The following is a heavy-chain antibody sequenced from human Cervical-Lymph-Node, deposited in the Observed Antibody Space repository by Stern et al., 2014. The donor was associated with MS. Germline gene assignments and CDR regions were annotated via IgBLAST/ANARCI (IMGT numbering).Heavy chain of an antibody. V-gene: IGHV3-48*01. CDR1: GFTFSTYS. CDR2: FSGLSSTI. CDR3: ARGVYGDYGIFDY. Sequence: EVHLVESGGGLVQPGGSLRLSCAASGFTFSTYSMNWVRQAPGKGLEWVSYFSGLSSTIYYTDSVKGRFTISRDNAKNSLYLQMNSLRAEDTAVYYCARGVYGDYGIFDYWGQGTLVIVSS. D-gene: IGHD4-17*01. J-gene: IGHJ4*02.